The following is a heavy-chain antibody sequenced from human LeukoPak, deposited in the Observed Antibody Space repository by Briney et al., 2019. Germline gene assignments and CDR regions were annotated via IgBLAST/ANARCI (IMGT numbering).Heavy chain of an antibody. CDR3: ARGYCSSTTCSGVGYMDV. J-gene: IGHJ6*03. Sequence: SETLSLTCTVSGGSISSNTYHWGWIRQSPGKGLEWIGSIYYSGTTYYNPSLKSRLTISVDTSKNQFSLSLTYVTAADRAVYYCARGYCSSTTCSGVGYMDVWGKGTTVTVSS. CDR2: IYYSGTT. V-gene: IGHV4-39*01. D-gene: IGHD2-2*01. CDR1: GGSISSNTYH.